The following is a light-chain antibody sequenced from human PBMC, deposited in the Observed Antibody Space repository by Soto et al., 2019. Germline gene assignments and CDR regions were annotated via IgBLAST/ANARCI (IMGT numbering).Light chain of an antibody. CDR1: QSVSSY. CDR2: DAS. J-gene: IGKJ4*01. V-gene: IGKV3-11*01. CDR3: KQRSNWPF. Sequence: EIVLTQSPATLSLSPGERATLSCRASQSVSSYLAWYQQKPGQAPRLLIYDASNMATGIPARFSGSGSGTDFTRTISSLEPDDFAVYYCKQRSNWPFFGGGTKVEIK.